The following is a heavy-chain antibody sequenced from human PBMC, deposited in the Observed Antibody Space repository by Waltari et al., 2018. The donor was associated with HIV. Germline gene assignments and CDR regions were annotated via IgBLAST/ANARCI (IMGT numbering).Heavy chain of an antibody. CDR1: GGTFRNFA. J-gene: IGHJ4*02. CDR2: VVPFFATT. D-gene: IGHD2-21*02. V-gene: IGHV1-69*12. CDR3: ARSLLTPYYFDS. Sequence: QVQLVQSGAEVKKRGSSVKVSCTASGGTFRNFAINWVRQAPGQGLEWMGGVVPFFATTTYARKFQGRVTISATASTGTAYMELRSLTTDDTAVYYCARSLLTPYYFDSWGQGTLVTVSS.